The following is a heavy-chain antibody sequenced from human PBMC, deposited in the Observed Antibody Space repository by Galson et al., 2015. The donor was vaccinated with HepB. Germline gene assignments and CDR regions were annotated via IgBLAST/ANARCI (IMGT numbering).Heavy chain of an antibody. CDR1: GYSFTSYW. J-gene: IGHJ5*02. V-gene: IGHV5-51*01. CDR3: ARFLVPAAHTKYNWFDP. CDR2: IYPGDSDT. D-gene: IGHD2-2*01. Sequence: QSGAEVKKPGESLKISCKGSGYSFTSYWIGWVRQMPGKGLEWMGIIYPGDSDTRYSPSFQGQVTISADKSISTAYLQWSSLKASDTAMYYCARFLVPAAHTKYNWFDPWGQGTLVTVSS.